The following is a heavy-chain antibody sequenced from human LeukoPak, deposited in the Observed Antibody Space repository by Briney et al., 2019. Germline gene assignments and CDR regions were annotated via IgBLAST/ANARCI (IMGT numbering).Heavy chain of an antibody. V-gene: IGHV1-8*01. D-gene: IGHD6-6*01. CDR1: GYTFTSYD. J-gene: IGHJ6*03. CDR3: ARGRRIAAPGGGYYYYMDV. CDR2: MNPNSGNT. Sequence: ASVKVSRKASGYTFTSYDINWVRQATGQGLEWMGWMNPNSGNTGYAQKFQGGVTMTRNTSISTAYMELSSLRSEDTAVYYCARGRRIAAPGGGYYYYMDVWGKGTTVTVSS.